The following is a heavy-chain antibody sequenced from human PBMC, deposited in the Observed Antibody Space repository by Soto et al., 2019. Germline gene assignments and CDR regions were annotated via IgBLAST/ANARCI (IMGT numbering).Heavy chain of an antibody. V-gene: IGHV3-30*18. CDR2: ISYDGNNK. Sequence: QLVESGGGVVPPGASLRLSCAASGFTFSTFGMHWVRQTPGKGLDWVAVISYDGNNKVYADSVKGRFTISRDNFKNTVDLVMNNLKVDDTAVYYCAKDLQAYGDYDYYCYGLDVWGQGATVSVSS. J-gene: IGHJ6*02. CDR3: AKDLQAYGDYDYYCYGLDV. D-gene: IGHD4-17*01. CDR1: GFTFSTFG.